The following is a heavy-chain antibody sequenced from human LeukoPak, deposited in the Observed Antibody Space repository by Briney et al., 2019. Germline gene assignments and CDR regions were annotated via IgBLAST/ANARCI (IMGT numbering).Heavy chain of an antibody. J-gene: IGHJ6*02. V-gene: IGHV4-59*08. CDR1: GGSISSYY. CDR3: ARQVWDTAPDYYYGMDV. CDR2: IYYSGST. D-gene: IGHD5-18*01. Sequence: SETLSLTCTVSGGSISSYYWSWIRQPPGKGLEWIGYIYYSGSTNYNPSLKSRVTISVDTSKDQFSLKLSSVTAADTAVYYCARQVWDTAPDYYYGMDVWGQRTTVTVFS.